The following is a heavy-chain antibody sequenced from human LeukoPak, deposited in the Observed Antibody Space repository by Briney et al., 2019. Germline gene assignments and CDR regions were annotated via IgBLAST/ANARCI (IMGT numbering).Heavy chain of an antibody. CDR1: GFTFDDYA. D-gene: IGHD1-1*01. J-gene: IGHJ3*02. CDR2: ISWNSGSI. Sequence: GGSLRLSCAASGFTFDDYAMHWVRQAPGKGLEWVSGISWNSGSIGYADSVKGRFTISRDNAKNSLYLQMNSLRAEDTAVYYCARVTRKARDPSGAFDIWGQGTMVTVSS. CDR3: ARVTRKARDPSGAFDI. V-gene: IGHV3-9*01.